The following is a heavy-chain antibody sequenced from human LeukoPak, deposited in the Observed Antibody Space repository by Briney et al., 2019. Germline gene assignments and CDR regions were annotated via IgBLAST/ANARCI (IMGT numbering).Heavy chain of an antibody. V-gene: IGHV1-69*13. CDR1: GYTFTSYG. CDR3: ARGGTIQLWFTSFDY. D-gene: IGHD5-18*01. Sequence: GASVKVSCKASGYTFTSYGISWVRQAPGQGLEWMGGIIPIFGTANYAQKFQGRVTITADESTSTAYMELSSLRSEDTAVYYCARGGTIQLWFTSFDYWGQGTLVTVSS. CDR2: IIPIFGTA. J-gene: IGHJ4*02.